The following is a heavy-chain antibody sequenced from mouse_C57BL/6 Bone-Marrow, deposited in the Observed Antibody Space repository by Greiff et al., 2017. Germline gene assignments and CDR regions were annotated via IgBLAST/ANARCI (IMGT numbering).Heavy chain of an antibody. CDR2: IYPRSGNT. J-gene: IGHJ1*03. CDR3: ARFYYDPSYWYFDV. D-gene: IGHD2-4*01. CDR1: GYTFTSSG. V-gene: IGHV1-81*01. Sequence: QVQLKESGAELARPGASVKLSCKASGYTFTSSGISWVKQRTGQGLEWIGEIYPRSGNTYYNEKFKGKATLTADKSSSTAYMELRSLTSEDSAVYFCARFYYDPSYWYFDVWGTGTTVTVSS.